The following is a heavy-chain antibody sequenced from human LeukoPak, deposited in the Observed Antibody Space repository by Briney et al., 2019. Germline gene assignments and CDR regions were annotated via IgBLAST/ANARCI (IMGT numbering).Heavy chain of an antibody. V-gene: IGHV4-34*01. Sequence: PSETLSLTCAVYGGSFSGYYWSWIRQPPGKGLEWIGEINHSGSTNYNPSLKSRVTISVDTSKNQFSLKLSSVTAADTAVYYCARWRGYYPTPYFDIWGQGTMVTVSS. J-gene: IGHJ3*02. CDR1: GGSFSGYY. CDR3: ARWRGYYPTPYFDI. D-gene: IGHD4-17*01. CDR2: INHSGST.